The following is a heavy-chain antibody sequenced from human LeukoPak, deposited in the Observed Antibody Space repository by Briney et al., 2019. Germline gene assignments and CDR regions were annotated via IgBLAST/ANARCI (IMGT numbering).Heavy chain of an antibody. J-gene: IGHJ4*02. CDR1: GFTFSSYS. V-gene: IGHV3-21*01. CDR2: ISSSSSYI. Sequence: GGSLRLSCAASGFTFSSYSMNWVRQAPGKGLEWVSSISSSSSYIYYADSVKGRFTISRDNAKNSLYLQMNSLRAEDTAVYYCARMGVVVVPAAPPEYWGQGTLVTVSS. D-gene: IGHD2-2*01. CDR3: ARMGVVVVPAAPPEY.